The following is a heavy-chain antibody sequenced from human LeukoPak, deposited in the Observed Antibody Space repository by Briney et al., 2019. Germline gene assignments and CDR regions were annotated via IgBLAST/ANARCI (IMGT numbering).Heavy chain of an antibody. Sequence: SVKVSCKASGGTFSSYAISWVRQAPGQGLEWMGRIIPIFDIANYAQKFQGRVTITADKSTSTAYMELSSLRSEDTAVYYCAIRYDSGTVGVLDPWGQGTLVTVSS. CDR3: AIRYDSGTVGVLDP. CDR1: GGTFSSYA. V-gene: IGHV1-69*04. D-gene: IGHD3-10*01. CDR2: IIPIFDIA. J-gene: IGHJ5*02.